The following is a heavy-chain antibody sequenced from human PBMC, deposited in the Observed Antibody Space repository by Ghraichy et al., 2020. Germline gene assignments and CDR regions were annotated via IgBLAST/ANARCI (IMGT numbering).Heavy chain of an antibody. Sequence: GESLNISCKGSGYSFTSYWIGWVRQMPGKGLEWMGIIYPGDSDTRYSPSFQGQVTISADKSISTAYLQWSSLKASDTAMYYCARQGGYCSGGSCYSLLAFDIWGQGTMVTVSS. CDR1: GYSFTSYW. CDR3: ARQGGYCSGGSCYSLLAFDI. CDR2: IYPGDSDT. D-gene: IGHD2-15*01. J-gene: IGHJ3*02. V-gene: IGHV5-51*01.